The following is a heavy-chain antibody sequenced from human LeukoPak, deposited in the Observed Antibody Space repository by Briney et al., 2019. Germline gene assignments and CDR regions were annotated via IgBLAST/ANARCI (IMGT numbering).Heavy chain of an antibody. V-gene: IGHV4-38-2*02. CDR2: IYHSGST. D-gene: IGHD3-22*01. Sequence: KPSETLSLTCAVSGYSISSGYYWGWIRQPPGKGLEWIGSIYHSGSTYYNPSLKSRVTMSVDTSKNQFSLKLSSVTAADTAVYYCARDAYDSSGLLRFLWFDPWGQGTLVTVSS. J-gene: IGHJ5*02. CDR3: ARDAYDSSGLLRFLWFDP. CDR1: GYSISSGYY.